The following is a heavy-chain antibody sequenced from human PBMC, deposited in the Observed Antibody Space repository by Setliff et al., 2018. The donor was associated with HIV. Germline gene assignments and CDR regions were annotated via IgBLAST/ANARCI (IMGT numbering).Heavy chain of an antibody. CDR2: INLSSGAT. CDR3: AIPRITLFGVVIRAFDY. D-gene: IGHD3-3*01. CDR1: GDTFTTYF. V-gene: IGHV1-46*01. Sequence: ASVKVSCKAPGDTFTTYFMHWVRQAPGQGLEWMGIINLSSGATTYAQRFQGRVTMTSDTSTSTVYMELSSLTSEDTAVYYCAIPRITLFGVVIRAFDYWGQGTLVTVSS. J-gene: IGHJ4*02.